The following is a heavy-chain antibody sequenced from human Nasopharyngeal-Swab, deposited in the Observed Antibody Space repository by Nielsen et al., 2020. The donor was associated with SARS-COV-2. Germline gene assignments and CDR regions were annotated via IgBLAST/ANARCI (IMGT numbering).Heavy chain of an antibody. Sequence: ASVKVSCKASGYTFTRDGISGVRQTPGQGLEWMGWISAYNGNTNYAQKLQGRVTMTTDTSTSTAYMELRSLRSDDTAVYYCARISRYGYWYFDYWGQGTLVTVSS. J-gene: IGHJ4*02. D-gene: IGHD3-22*01. CDR1: GYTFTRDG. CDR3: ARISRYGYWYFDY. CDR2: ISAYNGNT. V-gene: IGHV1-18*01.